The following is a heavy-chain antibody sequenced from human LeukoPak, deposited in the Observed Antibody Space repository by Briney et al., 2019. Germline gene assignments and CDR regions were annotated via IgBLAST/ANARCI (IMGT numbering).Heavy chain of an antibody. J-gene: IGHJ4*02. CDR2: ISSSGSHT. CDR3: AADIVSVLDY. Sequence: GGSLRLSCAASGFTFSDYILNWVRQAPGKGPEWVSAISSSGSHTFYADSVKGRFAISRDNSKSSLYLQMDSLRAEDTAVYYCAADIVSVLDYWGQGTLVSVSS. V-gene: IGHV3-21*06. CDR1: GFTFSDYI. D-gene: IGHD5/OR15-5a*01.